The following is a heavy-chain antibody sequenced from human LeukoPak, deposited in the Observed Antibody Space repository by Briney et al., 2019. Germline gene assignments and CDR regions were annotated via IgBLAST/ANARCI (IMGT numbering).Heavy chain of an antibody. Sequence: SETLSLTCAVYGGSFSGYYWSWIRQPPGKGLEWIGEINHSGSTNYNPSLKSRVTISVYTSKNQLSLKLSSVTAADTAVYYCARGGDGIAFDIWGQGTKVTVSS. CDR3: ARGGDGIAFDI. D-gene: IGHD5-24*01. V-gene: IGHV4-34*01. CDR2: INHSGST. CDR1: GGSFSGYY. J-gene: IGHJ3*02.